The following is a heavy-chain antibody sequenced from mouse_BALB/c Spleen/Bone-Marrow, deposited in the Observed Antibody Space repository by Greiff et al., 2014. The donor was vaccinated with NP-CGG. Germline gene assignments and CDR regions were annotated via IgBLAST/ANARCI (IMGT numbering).Heavy chain of an antibody. CDR3: ARHGGSRGYYFDY. J-gene: IGHJ2*01. CDR2: ISNGGGST. D-gene: IGHD1-1*01. Sequence: EVHLVESGGGLVQPGGSLKLSCAASGFTFSSYTMPWVRQTPEKRLEWVAYISNGGGSTYYPDTVKGRFTISRDNAKNTLYLQMSSLKSEDTAMYYCARHGGSRGYYFDYWGQGTTLTVSS. CDR1: GFTFSSYT. V-gene: IGHV5-12-2*01.